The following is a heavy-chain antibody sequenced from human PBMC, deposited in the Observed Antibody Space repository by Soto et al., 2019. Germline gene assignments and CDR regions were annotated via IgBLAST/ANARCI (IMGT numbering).Heavy chain of an antibody. Sequence: DVQLEESGGGLVKPGGSLRLSCVASEFTFSVYSMNWVRQAPGKGLEWGSSISSGSSYIYYADSVKGRFTISRDNDKSSLFLHMNSLRVDDTAVYYCTRDRVKIRGGYYHYYGMDVWGQGTTVTVSS. D-gene: IGHD3-10*01. J-gene: IGHJ6*02. CDR2: ISSGSSYI. V-gene: IGHV3-21*02. CDR1: EFTFSVYS. CDR3: TRDRVKIRGGYYHYYGMDV.